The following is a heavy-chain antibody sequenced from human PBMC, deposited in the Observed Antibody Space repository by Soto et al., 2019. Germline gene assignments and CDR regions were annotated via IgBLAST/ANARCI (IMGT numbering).Heavy chain of an antibody. V-gene: IGHV4-4*02. CDR1: GGSVNSSNW. J-gene: IGHJ4*01. CDR2: IYQSGIT. CDR3: TRVNEKIASVGTFDS. D-gene: IGHD6-13*01. Sequence: QLQESGPGLVKPSGTLSLSCAVSGGSVNSSNWWAWVRQSPGKGLEWIGEIYQSGITNYNPSLKSRVPMSLAKSNHGYSLMLTSVIAADSGVLYCTRVNEKIASVGTFDSWGHGTLVTVSS.